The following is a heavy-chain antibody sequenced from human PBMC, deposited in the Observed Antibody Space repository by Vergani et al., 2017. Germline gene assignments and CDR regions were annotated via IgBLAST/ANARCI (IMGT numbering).Heavy chain of an antibody. V-gene: IGHV4-39*07. Sequence: QLQLPESGPGLVKPSETLSLTCTVSGGSIISSSYYWGWIRQPPGKGLEWIGSIYYSGSTYYNPSLKSRVTLSVDTSKNQFSLKLSSVTAADTAVYYCARVTAEGSITMIVVVFDYWGQGTLVTVSS. CDR1: GGSIISSSYY. CDR3: ARVTAEGSITMIVVVFDY. J-gene: IGHJ4*02. CDR2: IYYSGST. D-gene: IGHD3-22*01.